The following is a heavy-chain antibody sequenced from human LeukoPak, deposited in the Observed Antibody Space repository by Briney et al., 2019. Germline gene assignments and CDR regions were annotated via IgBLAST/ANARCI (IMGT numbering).Heavy chain of an antibody. CDR3: ARPIAAAGQYYFDY. CDR1: GGSISSSSYY. CDR2: IYYSGST. Sequence: NPSETLSLTCTVSGGSISSSSYYWGWIRQPPGKGLEWIGSIYYSGSTYYNPSLKSRVTISVDTSKSQFSLKLSSVTAADTAVYYCARPIAAAGQYYFDYWGQGTLVTVSS. J-gene: IGHJ4*02. V-gene: IGHV4-39*01. D-gene: IGHD6-13*01.